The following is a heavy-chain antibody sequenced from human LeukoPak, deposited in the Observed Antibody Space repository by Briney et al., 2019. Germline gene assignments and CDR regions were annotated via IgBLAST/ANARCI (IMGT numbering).Heavy chain of an antibody. CDR3: AGLGVRGVIKGVFGY. Sequence: SQTLSLTCTVSGGSISSGDYYWRWIRQPPGKGLEWIGYIYYSGSTYYNPSLKSRVTISVDTSKNQSSLKLSSVTAADTAVYYCAGLGVRGVIKGVFGYWGQGTLVTVSS. CDR1: GGSISSGDYY. J-gene: IGHJ4*02. CDR2: IYYSGST. V-gene: IGHV4-30-4*08. D-gene: IGHD3-10*01.